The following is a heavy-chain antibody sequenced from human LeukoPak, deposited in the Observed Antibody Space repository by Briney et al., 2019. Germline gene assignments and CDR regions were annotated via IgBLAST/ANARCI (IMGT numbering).Heavy chain of an antibody. V-gene: IGHV1-18*01. CDR1: GYTFTSYG. J-gene: IGHJ4*02. CDR3: ARPAYYDFWSGYSHFDY. D-gene: IGHD3-3*01. Sequence: EASVKVSCKASGYTFTSYGISWVRQAPGQGLEWMGWISAYNGNTDYAQKLQGRVTMTTDTSTSTAYMELRSLRSDDTAVYYCARPAYYDFWSGYSHFDYWGQGTLVTVSS. CDR2: ISAYNGNT.